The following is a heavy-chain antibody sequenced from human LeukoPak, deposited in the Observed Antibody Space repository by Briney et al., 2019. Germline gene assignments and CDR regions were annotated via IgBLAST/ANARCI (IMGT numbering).Heavy chain of an antibody. CDR2: IHPNSGGT. J-gene: IGHJ4*02. D-gene: IGHD3-10*01. CDR3: ARDRFGELLSPLDY. Sequence: GASVKVSCKASGYTFTGYYLHWVRQAPGQGLEWMGWIHPNSGGTNYAQKFQGRVTMTRDTSISTAYLDLSRLRSDDTAVYYCARDRFGELLSPLDYWGQGTLVTVSS. V-gene: IGHV1-2*02. CDR1: GYTFTGYY.